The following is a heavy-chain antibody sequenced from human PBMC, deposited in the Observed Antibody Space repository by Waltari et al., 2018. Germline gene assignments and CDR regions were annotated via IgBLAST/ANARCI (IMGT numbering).Heavy chain of an antibody. J-gene: IGHJ4*02. CDR3: ARLIRYSYAM. CDR1: GGSISSSRYY. CDR2: IYYSGST. V-gene: IGHV4-39*01. Sequence: QLQLQESGPGLVKPSATLSLPCTVSGGSISSSRYYWGWIRQPPGKGLEWIGSIYYSGSTYYNPSLKSRVTISVDTSKNQFSLKLSSVTAADTAVYYCARLIRYSYAMWGQGTLVTVSS. D-gene: IGHD5-18*01.